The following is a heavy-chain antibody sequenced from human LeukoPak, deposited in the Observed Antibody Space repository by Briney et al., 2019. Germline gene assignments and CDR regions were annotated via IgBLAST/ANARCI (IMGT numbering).Heavy chain of an antibody. CDR3: ARELVVSYDSGSSYAHAFDL. D-gene: IGHD3-10*01. Sequence: PSETLSLTCTVAGGSVNYYYWSWIRQAPGKGLEWIGYIYSSGSTNYNASLKSRVTISVDASKNEVSLKLRSVTAADTAVYYCARELVVSYDSGSSYAHAFDLWGQGTKITVSS. J-gene: IGHJ3*01. V-gene: IGHV4-59*02. CDR2: IYSSGST. CDR1: GGSVNYYY.